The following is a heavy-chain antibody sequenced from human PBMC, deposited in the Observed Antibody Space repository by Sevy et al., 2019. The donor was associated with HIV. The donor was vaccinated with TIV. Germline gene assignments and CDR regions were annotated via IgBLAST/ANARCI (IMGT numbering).Heavy chain of an antibody. V-gene: IGHV3-11*01. CDR2: ISGTGNTK. CDR3: ARDPTYYDFWAGYYTGWFDP. D-gene: IGHD3-3*01. CDR1: GFRFSGYY. Sequence: GGSLRLSCVGSGFRFSGYYMNWIRQAPGKGLEWVSYISGTGNTKYYTDSVKGRFTISRDNAKNSLYLEMNSLRVDDTXVYYCARDPTYYDFWAGYYTGWFDPWGQGTLVTVSS. J-gene: IGHJ5*02.